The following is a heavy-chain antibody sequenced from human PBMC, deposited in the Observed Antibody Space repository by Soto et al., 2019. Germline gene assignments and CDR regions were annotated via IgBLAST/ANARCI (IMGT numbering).Heavy chain of an antibody. CDR1: GFTFSSYW. J-gene: IGHJ4*02. Sequence: PGGSLRLSCAASGFTFSSYWMSWVRQAPGKGLEWVANYNPSLKSRVTISVDTSKNQFSLKLSSVTAADTAVYYCARGRRKAPKYYGSGSYPGVYWGQGTLVTVSS. V-gene: IGHV4-34*01. D-gene: IGHD3-10*01. CDR3: ARGRRKAPKYYGSGSYPGVY.